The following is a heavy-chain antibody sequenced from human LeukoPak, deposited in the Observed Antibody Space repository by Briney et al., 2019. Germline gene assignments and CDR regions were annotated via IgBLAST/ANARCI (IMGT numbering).Heavy chain of an antibody. CDR1: GFTFSSYW. CDR2: IKQDGSEK. V-gene: IGHV3-7*01. Sequence: GGSLRLSCAASGFTFSSYWMSWVRQAPGKGLEWVANIKQDGSEKYYVDSVKGRFTISRDNAKNSLYLQMNSLRAEDTAVYYCARDSPIAYYYYGMDVWGQGTTVTVSS. J-gene: IGHJ6*02. CDR3: ARDSPIAYYYYGMDV. D-gene: IGHD6-13*01.